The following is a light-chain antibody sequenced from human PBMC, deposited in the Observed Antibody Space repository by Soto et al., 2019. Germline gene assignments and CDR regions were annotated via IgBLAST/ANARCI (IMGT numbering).Light chain of an antibody. Sequence: QSAPTQPASVSGSPGQSIPISCTGSNSDVGNYNYVSWYQQHPDKAPKLMIFDVNNRSSGVSSRFSGSKSGNTASLTISGLQAEDEADYYCSAYTSSNTVVFGGGTKLTVL. J-gene: IGLJ2*01. CDR1: NSDVGNYNY. CDR3: SAYTSSNTVV. CDR2: DVN. V-gene: IGLV2-14*01.